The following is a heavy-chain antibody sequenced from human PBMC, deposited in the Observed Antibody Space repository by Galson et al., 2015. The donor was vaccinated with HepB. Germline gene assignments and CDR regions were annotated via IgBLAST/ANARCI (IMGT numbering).Heavy chain of an antibody. CDR2: FDPEDGET. D-gene: IGHD3-16*02. V-gene: IGHV1-24*01. J-gene: IGHJ4*02. CDR3: ATRYDYVWGSYRRTNFDY. Sequence: SVKVSCKVSGYTLTELSMHWVRQAPGKGLEWMGGFDPEDGETIYAQKFQGRVTMTEDTSTDTAYMELSSLRSEDTAVYYCATRYDYVWGSYRRTNFDYWGQGTLVTVSS. CDR1: GYTLTELS.